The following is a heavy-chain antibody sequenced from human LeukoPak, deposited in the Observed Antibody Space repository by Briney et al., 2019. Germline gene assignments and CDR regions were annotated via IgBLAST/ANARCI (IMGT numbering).Heavy chain of an antibody. Sequence: GGSLRLSCAASGFPFSSHGMSWVRQAPGKGLEWVSGIIGGGGSTYYADSVKGRFTISRDNSKNTLYLQMNSLRAEDTAVYYCAKDPREWELQHWGQGTLVTVSS. CDR1: GFPFSSHG. CDR3: AKDPREWELQH. J-gene: IGHJ4*02. CDR2: IIGGGGST. D-gene: IGHD1-26*01. V-gene: IGHV3-23*01.